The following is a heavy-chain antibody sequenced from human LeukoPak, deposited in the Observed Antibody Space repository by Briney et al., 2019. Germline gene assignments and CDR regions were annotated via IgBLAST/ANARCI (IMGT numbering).Heavy chain of an antibody. CDR2: IIPIFGTA. CDR3: AKGLEGHSGLPNFDY. Sequence: GASVKVSCRASGGTFSSYAISWVRQAPGQGLEWMGGIIPIFGTANYAQKFQGRVTITADESTSTAYMELSSLRSEDTAVHYCAKGLEGHSGLPNFDYWGQGTLVTVSS. J-gene: IGHJ4*02. D-gene: IGHD5-12*01. CDR1: GGTFSSYA. V-gene: IGHV1-69*13.